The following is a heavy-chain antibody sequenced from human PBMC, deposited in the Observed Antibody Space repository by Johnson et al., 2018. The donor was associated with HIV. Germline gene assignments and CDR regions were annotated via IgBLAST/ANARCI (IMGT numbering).Heavy chain of an antibody. Sequence: QVQLVESGGGVVQPGRSLRLSCAASGFTFSSYAMHWVRQAPGKGLEWVAVISYDGSNKYYADSVKGRFTISRDNSKTTLYLQMNSLRAEDTAVYYCARDKYPPTAAAGTDAFDIWGQGTMVTVSS. V-gene: IGHV3-30-3*01. J-gene: IGHJ3*02. D-gene: IGHD6-13*01. CDR2: ISYDGSNK. CDR1: GFTFSSYA. CDR3: ARDKYPPTAAAGTDAFDI.